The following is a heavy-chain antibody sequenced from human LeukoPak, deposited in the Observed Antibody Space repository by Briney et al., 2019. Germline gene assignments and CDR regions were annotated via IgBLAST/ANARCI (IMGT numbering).Heavy chain of an antibody. CDR2: IYPGDSDT. D-gene: IGHD5-12*01. Sequence: KYGESLKISCTGSGYSFTSYWIAWVRQMPGKGLEWMGIIYPGDSDTRYSPSFQGQVTTSADKSISTAYLQWSSLKPSDTAMYYCARHGEKGVYGGYVGGYWGQGTLVTVSS. V-gene: IGHV5-51*01. CDR1: GYSFTSYW. J-gene: IGHJ4*02. CDR3: ARHGEKGVYGGYVGGY.